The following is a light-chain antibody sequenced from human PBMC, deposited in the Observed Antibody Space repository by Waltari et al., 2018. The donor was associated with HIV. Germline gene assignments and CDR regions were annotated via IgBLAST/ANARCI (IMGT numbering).Light chain of an antibody. CDR3: QQYGSSPALYT. V-gene: IGKV3-20*01. J-gene: IGKJ2*01. CDR1: QSVRSRS. CDR2: GAS. Sequence: EIVLTQSPGTLSLSPGERATLSCRTSQSVRSRSIAWYQKKPGQAPRLLIYGASSRATGIPDRFSGSGSGTDFTLTISRLEPEDFAVYYCQQYGSSPALYTFGQGTKLEIK.